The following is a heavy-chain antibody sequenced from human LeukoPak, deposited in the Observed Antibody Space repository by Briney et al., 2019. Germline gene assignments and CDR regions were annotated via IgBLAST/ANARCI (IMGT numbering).Heavy chain of an antibody. Sequence: GGSLRLSCAASGFTFSNYEMNWVRQAPGKGLEWVAVIWYDGSNKYYADSVKGRFTISRDNSKNTLYLQMNSLRAEDTAVYYCARGGSSSWYLPFDYWGQGTLVTVSS. CDR3: ARGGSSSWYLPFDY. J-gene: IGHJ4*02. CDR1: GFTFSNYE. D-gene: IGHD6-13*01. V-gene: IGHV3-33*08. CDR2: IWYDGSNK.